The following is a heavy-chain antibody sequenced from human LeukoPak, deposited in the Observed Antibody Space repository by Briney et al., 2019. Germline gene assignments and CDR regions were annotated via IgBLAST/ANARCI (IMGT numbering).Heavy chain of an antibody. CDR1: GFTVSNNY. V-gene: IGHV3-7*01. CDR3: ANGGTYSSGP. CDR2: IKPDGSAQ. D-gene: IGHD3-22*01. J-gene: IGHJ5*02. Sequence: GGSLRLSCAASGFTVSNNYMNWVRQAPGKGLEWVATIKPDGSAQYYVDSVKGRFTISRDNAKNSLFLQINSLRAEDTAVYYCANGGTYSSGPWGQGTLVTVSS.